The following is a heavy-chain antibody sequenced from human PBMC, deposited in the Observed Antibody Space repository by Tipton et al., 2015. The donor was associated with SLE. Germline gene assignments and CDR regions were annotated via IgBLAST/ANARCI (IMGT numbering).Heavy chain of an antibody. CDR2: INHSGST. V-gene: IGHV4-34*01. Sequence: TLSLTCAVYGGSFSGYYWSWIRQPPGKGLAWIGEINHSGSTNYNPSLKSRVTISVDTSKNQFSLKLSSVTAADTAVYYCARSNYDYIWGSYRASAAADAFDIWGQGTMVTVSS. CDR3: ARSNYDYIWGSYRASAAADAFDI. D-gene: IGHD3-16*02. CDR1: GGSFSGYY. J-gene: IGHJ3*02.